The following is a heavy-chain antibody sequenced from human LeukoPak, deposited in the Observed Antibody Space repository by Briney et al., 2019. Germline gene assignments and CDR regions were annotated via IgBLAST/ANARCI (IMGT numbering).Heavy chain of an antibody. J-gene: IGHJ5*02. CDR3: ARGYCSSTSCYTFDP. CDR2: INHSGST. V-gene: IGHV4-34*01. D-gene: IGHD2-2*02. Sequence: SETLSLTCAVYGGSFSGYYWSWIRQPPGKGLEWIGEINHSGSTNYNPSLKSRVTISVDTSKNQFSLKLSSVTAADTAVYYCARGYCSSTSCYTFDPWGQGTLVTVSS. CDR1: GGSFSGYY.